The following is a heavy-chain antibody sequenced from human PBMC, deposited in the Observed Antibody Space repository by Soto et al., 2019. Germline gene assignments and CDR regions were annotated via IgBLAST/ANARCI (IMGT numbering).Heavy chain of an antibody. D-gene: IGHD6-19*01. CDR3: ARNRGWEMLDY. Sequence: EVQLVESGGALVQPGGSLRLSCATSGFTFTHYWMNWVRQAPGKGLEWVANINIDGTEKYYGDSVKGRFTISRDNAKNSLYLQMDSLRDEDMAFYYCARNRGWEMLDYWGQGTLVTVSS. J-gene: IGHJ4*02. CDR1: GFTFTHYW. CDR2: INIDGTEK. V-gene: IGHV3-7*01.